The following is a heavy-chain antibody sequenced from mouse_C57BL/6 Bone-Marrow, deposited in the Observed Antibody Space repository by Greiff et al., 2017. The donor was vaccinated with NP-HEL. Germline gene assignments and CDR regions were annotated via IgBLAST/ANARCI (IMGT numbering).Heavy chain of an antibody. CDR3: ATLYGTPFAS. V-gene: IGHV1-81*01. CDR2: IYPRSGNT. CDR1: GYTFTSYG. Sequence: QVGAELARPGASVKLSCKASGYTFTSYGISWVKQRPGQGLEWIGEIYPRSGNTYYNEKFKGKATLTADKSSSTAYMELRSLTSEDSAVYFCATLYGTPFASWGQGTLVTVSA. J-gene: IGHJ3*01. D-gene: IGHD2-1*01.